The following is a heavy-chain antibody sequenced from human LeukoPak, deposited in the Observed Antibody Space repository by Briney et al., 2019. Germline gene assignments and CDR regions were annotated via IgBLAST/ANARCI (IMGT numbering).Heavy chain of an antibody. J-gene: IGHJ4*02. CDR1: GFSFGGYG. Sequence: PGGSLTLSCVASGFSFGGYGMNWVRQAPGKGLEWVAVIWYNGKNKYYSDSVKGRFTISRDTSKNTLYLQMNSLRAEDTAVYYCARDLGGCTNGLCSYYFDYWGQGTLVTVSS. CDR3: ARDLGGCTNGLCSYYFDY. V-gene: IGHV3-33*01. CDR2: IWYNGKNK. D-gene: IGHD2-8*01.